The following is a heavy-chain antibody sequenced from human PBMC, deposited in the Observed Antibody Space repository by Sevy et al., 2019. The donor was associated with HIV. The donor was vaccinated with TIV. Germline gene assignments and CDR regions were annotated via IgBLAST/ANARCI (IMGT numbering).Heavy chain of an antibody. CDR3: ARGYSDGDKYDFLSGYYHSYYYGMDV. V-gene: IGHV3-30-3*01. CDR2: ISYDGNNK. D-gene: IGHD3-3*01. CDR1: GFTITGKA. Sequence: GGSLRLSCAASGFTITGKAVHWVRQAPGKGLEWVAVISYDGNNKNYADSVKGRFNISRDKSKKVGYLELNSLRAEDTAVYYCARGYSDGDKYDFLSGYYHSYYYGMDVWGQGTTVTVSS. J-gene: IGHJ6*02.